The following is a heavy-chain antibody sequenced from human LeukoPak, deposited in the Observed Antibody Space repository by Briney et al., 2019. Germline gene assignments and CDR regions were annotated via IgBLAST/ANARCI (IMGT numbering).Heavy chain of an antibody. Sequence: GGSLRLSCAASGFTFSSYAMHWVRQAPGKGLEYVSTISSNGGSTYYANSVKGRFTISRDNSKNTLYLQMGSLRAEDMAVYYCARETRIRTCSSTSCYFGAVNRAFDIWGQGTMVTVSS. CDR3: ARETRIRTCSSTSCYFGAVNRAFDI. CDR1: GFTFSSYA. J-gene: IGHJ3*02. CDR2: ISSNGGST. D-gene: IGHD2-2*01. V-gene: IGHV3-64*01.